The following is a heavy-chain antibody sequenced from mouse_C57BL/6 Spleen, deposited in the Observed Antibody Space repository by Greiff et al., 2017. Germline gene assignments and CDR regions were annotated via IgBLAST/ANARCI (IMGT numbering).Heavy chain of an antibody. J-gene: IGHJ4*01. CDR2: INPSSGYT. V-gene: IGHV1-4*01. CDR3: ARSYYGSSYEEYAMDY. D-gene: IGHD1-1*01. CDR1: GYTFTSYT. Sequence: VQLQQSGAELVRPGASVKMSCKASGYTFTSYTMHWVKQRPGQGLEWIGYINPSSGYTKYNQKFKNKATLTADKSSSTAYMQLSSLTSEDSAVYYCARSYYGSSYEEYAMDYWGQGTSVTVSS.